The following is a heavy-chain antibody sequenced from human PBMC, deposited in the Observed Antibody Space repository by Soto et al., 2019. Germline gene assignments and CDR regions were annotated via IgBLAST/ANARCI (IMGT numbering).Heavy chain of an antibody. V-gene: IGHV1-8*01. D-gene: IGHD4-17*01. CDR1: GYTFTSYD. CDR3: ACGKDGDYVYYYYYYMDV. CDR2: MNPNSGNT. Sequence: ASVKVSCKASGYTFTSYDINWVRQATGQGLEWMGWMNPNSGNTGYAQKFQGRVTMTRNTSISTAYMELSSMRSEDTAVYYCACGKDGDYVYYYYYYMDVWGKGTTVTVSS. J-gene: IGHJ6*03.